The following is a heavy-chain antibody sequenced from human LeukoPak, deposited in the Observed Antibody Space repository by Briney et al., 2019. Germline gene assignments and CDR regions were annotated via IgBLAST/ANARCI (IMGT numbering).Heavy chain of an antibody. D-gene: IGHD1-26*01. Sequence: SVKVSCKASGGTFSSYAISWVRQAPGQGLEWMGRIIPILGIANYAQKFQGRVTITADKSTSTAYMELSSLRSEDTAVYYCARDIGRATGHYWGQGTLVTVSS. CDR3: ARDIGRATGHY. CDR2: IIPILGIA. V-gene: IGHV1-69*04. CDR1: GGTFSSYA. J-gene: IGHJ4*02.